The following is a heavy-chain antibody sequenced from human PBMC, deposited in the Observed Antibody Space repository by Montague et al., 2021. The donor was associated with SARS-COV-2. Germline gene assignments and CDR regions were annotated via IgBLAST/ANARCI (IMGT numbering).Heavy chain of an antibody. CDR3: ARGGTIFGVVTFPFDY. D-gene: IGHD3-3*01. CDR2: IYYSGST. J-gene: IGHJ4*02. Sequence: LSLTCAVYGGSFSGYYWSWIRQHPGKGLEWIGYIYYSGSTYYNPSLKSRVTISVETSKNQFSLKLSSVTAADTAVYYCARGGTIFGVVTFPFDYWGQGTLVTVSS. V-gene: IGHV4-31*11. CDR1: GGSFSGYY.